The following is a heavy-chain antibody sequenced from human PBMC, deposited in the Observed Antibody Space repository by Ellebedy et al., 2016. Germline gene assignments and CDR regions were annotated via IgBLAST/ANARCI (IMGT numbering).Heavy chain of an antibody. Sequence: SETLSLXCTVSGGSFRGDDYYWSWIRQSPGKGLEWIGYMYWSGSTYYNPSLERRVSMSIDTSEKQFSLNLRSVTAADTAVFYCARVYVPYPMLGRPTSYFRLDVWGKGTTVIVSS. CDR3: ARVYVPYPMLGRPTSYFRLDV. V-gene: IGHV4-30-4*01. D-gene: IGHD2/OR15-2a*01. J-gene: IGHJ6*04. CDR1: GGSFRGDDYY. CDR2: MYWSGST.